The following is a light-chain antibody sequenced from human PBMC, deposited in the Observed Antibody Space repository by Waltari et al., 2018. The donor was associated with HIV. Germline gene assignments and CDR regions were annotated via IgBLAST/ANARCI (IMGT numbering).Light chain of an antibody. CDR1: QSVSSSY. CDR3: QQYGSSPKT. Sequence: EIVLTRSPGTLSLSPGERATLSCRASQSVSSSYLAWYQQKPGQAPRLLIYGASSRATGIPDRFSGSWSGTDFTITISRLEPEDFAVYYCQQYGSSPKTFGQGTKVEIK. CDR2: GAS. J-gene: IGKJ1*01. V-gene: IGKV3-20*01.